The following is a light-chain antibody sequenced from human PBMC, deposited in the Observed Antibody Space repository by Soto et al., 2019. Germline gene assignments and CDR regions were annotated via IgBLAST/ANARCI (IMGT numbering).Light chain of an antibody. J-gene: IGLJ2*01. Sequence: QSVLTQPASVSGSPGQSITISCTGTSSDIGAYNYVSWYQRHPGRAPQLIIYNVNDRPPWISDRFSGSKSDNAASLTISGLQTEDEADYLCSSYTSTGPQVLFGGGTKVTVL. CDR3: SSYTSTGPQVL. CDR2: NVN. V-gene: IGLV2-14*03. CDR1: SSDIGAYNY.